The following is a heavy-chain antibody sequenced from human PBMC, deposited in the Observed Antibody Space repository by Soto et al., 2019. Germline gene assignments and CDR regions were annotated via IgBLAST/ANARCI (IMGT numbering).Heavy chain of an antibody. CDR2: ISAYNGNT. Sequence: QVQLVQSGAEVKKPGASVKVSCKASGYTFTSYGISWVRQAPGQGLEWMGWISAYNGNTNYAQKLQGRVTMPTDTSTSTAYMELRSLRADGTAVYYCARDLRGAAAGPGNWFDPWGQGSLVTVSS. CDR1: GYTFTSYG. V-gene: IGHV1-18*01. J-gene: IGHJ5*02. D-gene: IGHD6-13*01. CDR3: ARDLRGAAAGPGNWFDP.